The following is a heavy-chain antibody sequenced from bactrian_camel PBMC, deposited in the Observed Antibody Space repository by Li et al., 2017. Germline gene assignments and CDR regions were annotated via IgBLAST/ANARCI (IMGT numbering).Heavy chain of an antibody. D-gene: IGHD6*01. CDR2: INTGDGIT. CDR1: GYTTSTHC. J-gene: IGHJ4*01. V-gene: IGHV3S1*01. CDR3: AADVGSISGNCQPNY. Sequence: HVQLVESGGGSVQPGGSLRLSCGASGYTTSTHCMGWFRQAPGKEREGVASINTGDGITVYADSVKGRFTISRDDAKNTMYLQMNNLQPEDTAMYYCAADVGSISGNCQPNYWGQGTQVTVS.